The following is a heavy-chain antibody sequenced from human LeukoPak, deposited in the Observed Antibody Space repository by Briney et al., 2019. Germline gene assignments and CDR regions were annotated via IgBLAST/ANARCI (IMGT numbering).Heavy chain of an antibody. CDR3: ARPLASSSTSCYYY. Sequence: SETLSLTCTVSCGPISSSSYYWGWIRQPPGKGLEWIGSIYYSGSTYYNPSLKSRVTISVDTSKNQFSLKLSSVTAADTAVYYCARPLASSSTSCYYYWGQGTLVTVSS. CDR1: CGPISSSSYY. V-gene: IGHV4-39*01. J-gene: IGHJ4*02. D-gene: IGHD2-2*01. CDR2: IYYSGST.